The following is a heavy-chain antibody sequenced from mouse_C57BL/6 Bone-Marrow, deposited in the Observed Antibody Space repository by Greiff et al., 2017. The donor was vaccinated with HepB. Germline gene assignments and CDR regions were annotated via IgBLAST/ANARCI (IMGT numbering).Heavy chain of an antibody. J-gene: IGHJ4*01. V-gene: IGHV1-5*01. Sequence: VQLQQSGTVLARPGASVKMSCKTSGYTFTSYWMHWVKQRPGQGLERIGAIYPGNSDTSYNQKFKGKAKLTAVTSASTAYMELSSLTNEDSAVYYCTSYYYGSPYYYAMDYWGQGTSVTVSS. CDR2: IYPGNSDT. CDR3: TSYYYGSPYYYAMDY. D-gene: IGHD1-1*01. CDR1: GYTFTSYW.